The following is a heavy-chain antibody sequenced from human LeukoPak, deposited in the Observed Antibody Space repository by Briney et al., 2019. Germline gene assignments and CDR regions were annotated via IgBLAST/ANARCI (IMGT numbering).Heavy chain of an antibody. Sequence: GGSLRLSCAAPGFDFEDYAIHWVRQVPGKGLEWVSGISWNSGAKAYADSVRGRFTISRDNAKNSLYLQMNSLRGEDTALYYCAKARLMAAPFYYYGMDVWGPGTTVTVSS. CDR3: AKARLMAAPFYYYGMDV. J-gene: IGHJ6*02. D-gene: IGHD5-24*01. V-gene: IGHV3-9*01. CDR2: ISWNSGAK. CDR1: GFDFEDYA.